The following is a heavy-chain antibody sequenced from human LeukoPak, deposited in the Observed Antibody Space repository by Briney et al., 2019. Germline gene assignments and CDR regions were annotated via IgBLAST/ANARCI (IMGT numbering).Heavy chain of an antibody. D-gene: IGHD3-10*01. Sequence: ASVKVSCKASGYTFTGYYMHWVRQAPGQGLEWMGWINPNSGGTNYAQKFQGRVTMTRDTSISTAYMELSRLRSDDTAVYYCARVSVWLGETNAFDIGGQGTMVTVSS. J-gene: IGHJ3*02. CDR1: GYTFTGYY. CDR3: ARVSVWLGETNAFDI. V-gene: IGHV1-2*02. CDR2: INPNSGGT.